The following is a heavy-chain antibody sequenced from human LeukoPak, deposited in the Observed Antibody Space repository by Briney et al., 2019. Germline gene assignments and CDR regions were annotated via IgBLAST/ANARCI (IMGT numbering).Heavy chain of an antibody. V-gene: IGHV1-2*02. CDR3: ARVWGSGSYSSFDY. J-gene: IGHJ4*02. D-gene: IGHD1-26*01. CDR2: INPNSGGT. CDR1: GYTFTGYY. Sequence: ASLKVSCKASGYTFTGYYMHWVRQAPGQGLEWMGWINPNSGGTNYAQKFQGRVTMTRDTSISTAYMELSRLRSDDTAVYYCARVWGSGSYSSFDYWGQGTLVTVSS.